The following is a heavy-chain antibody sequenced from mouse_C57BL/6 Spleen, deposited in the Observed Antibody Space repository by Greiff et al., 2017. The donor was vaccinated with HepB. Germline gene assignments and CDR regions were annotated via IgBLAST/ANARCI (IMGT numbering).Heavy chain of an antibody. CDR1: GFSLTSYG. V-gene: IGHV2-2*01. CDR2: IWSGGST. D-gene: IGHD2-5*01. J-gene: IGHJ1*03. Sequence: VQLQQSGPGLVQPSQSLSITCTVSGFSLTSYGVHWVRQSPGKGLEWLGVIWSGGSTDYNAAFISRLSISKDNSKSQVFFKMNSLQADDTAIYYCARNSYSNYEYFDVWGTGTTVTVSS. CDR3: ARNSYSNYEYFDV.